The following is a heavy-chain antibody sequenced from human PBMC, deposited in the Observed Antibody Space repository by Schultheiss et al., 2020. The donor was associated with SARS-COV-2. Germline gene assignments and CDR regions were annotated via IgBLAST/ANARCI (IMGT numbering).Heavy chain of an antibody. V-gene: IGHV4-34*01. CDR3: ARGKPDYDYIWGSYPAHYYYYGMDV. CDR2: INHSGST. J-gene: IGHJ6*02. D-gene: IGHD3-16*01. Sequence: SETLSLTCTVSGGSISSYYWSWIRQPPGKGLEWIGEINHSGSTNYNPSLKSRVTISVDTSKNQFSLKLSSVTAADTAVYYCARGKPDYDYIWGSYPAHYYYYGMDVWGQGTTVTVSS. CDR1: GGSISSYY.